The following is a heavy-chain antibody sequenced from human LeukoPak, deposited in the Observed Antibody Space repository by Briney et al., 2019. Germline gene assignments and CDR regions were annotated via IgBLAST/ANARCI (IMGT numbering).Heavy chain of an antibody. CDR1: GYSFTINY. CDR3: ARDNSVGDIAWWFDP. J-gene: IGHJ5*02. CDR2: INTSGSST. D-gene: IGHD3-16*02. Sequence: ASVTVSFTASGYSFTINYMHWVRQAPGQGLEWMGLINTSGSSTLYAQKFQGRVTMTRDMSTTTDYMELSSLRSEDTAVYYCARDNSVGDIAWWFDPWGQGTLVTVSS. V-gene: IGHV1-46*01.